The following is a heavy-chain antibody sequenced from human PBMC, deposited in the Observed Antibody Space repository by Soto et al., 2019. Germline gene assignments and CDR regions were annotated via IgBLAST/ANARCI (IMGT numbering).Heavy chain of an antibody. CDR3: ARSQAGSGTYLFDY. CDR1: GYTFTSYD. J-gene: IGHJ4*02. V-gene: IGHV1-8*01. CDR2: MNPSSGNT. Sequence: ASVKVSCKASGYTFTSYDINWVRQATGQGLEWMGWMNPSSGNTGYAQRFQGRVTVTRDTSISTVYMELSSLRSEDTAVYYCARSQAGSGTYLFDYWGQGTLVPVSA. D-gene: IGHD3-10*01.